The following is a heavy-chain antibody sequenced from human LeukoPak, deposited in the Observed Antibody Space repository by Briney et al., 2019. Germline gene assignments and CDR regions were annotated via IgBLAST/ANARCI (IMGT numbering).Heavy chain of an antibody. J-gene: IGHJ4*02. D-gene: IGHD3-3*01. V-gene: IGHV4-30-4*01. CDR1: GGSISSGDYY. CDR3: AREAYYDFWSGYPDY. CDR2: IYYSGST. Sequence: SETLSLTCTVSGGSISSGDYYWSWIRQPPGKGLEWIGYIYYSGSTYYNPSLKSRVTISVDTSKNQFSLKLSSVTAADTAVYYCAREAYYDFWSGYPDYWGQGTLVTVSS.